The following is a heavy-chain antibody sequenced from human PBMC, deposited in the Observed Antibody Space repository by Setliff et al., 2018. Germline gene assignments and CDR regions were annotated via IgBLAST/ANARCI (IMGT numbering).Heavy chain of an antibody. V-gene: IGHV4-39*07. CDR2: IYYSGST. J-gene: IGHJ4*02. CDR1: GGSISSSSYY. Sequence: ASETLSLTCTVSGGSISSSSYYWGWIRQPPGKGLEWIGSIYYSGSTYYNPSLKSRATISIDTSKDQFSLKLISMSAADTAVYFCARGRNIAARLLDSWGQGTLVTVSS. D-gene: IGHD6-6*01. CDR3: ARGRNIAARLLDS.